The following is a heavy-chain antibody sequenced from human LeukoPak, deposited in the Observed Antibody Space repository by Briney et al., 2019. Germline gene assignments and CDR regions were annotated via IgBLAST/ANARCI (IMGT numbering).Heavy chain of an antibody. CDR2: VSGSGGRQ. CDR1: GFTFSSYA. D-gene: IGHD5-12*01. V-gene: IGHV3-23*01. CDR3: AKEAARYSGYQVIDY. J-gene: IGHJ4*02. Sequence: GGSLRLSCAASGFTFSSYAMSWVRQAPGEGREWVSAVSGSGGRQYYADSVKGRFTISRDNYKNTLYLQMNSLRAEDTAVYYCAKEAARYSGYQVIDYWGQGTLVTVSS.